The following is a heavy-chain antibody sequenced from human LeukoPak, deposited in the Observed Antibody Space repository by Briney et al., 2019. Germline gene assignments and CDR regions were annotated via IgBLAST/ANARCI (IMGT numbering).Heavy chain of an antibody. V-gene: IGHV4-59*01. D-gene: IGHD3-10*01. CDR2: LYYSGST. CDR3: ARGGSGISNAFDI. J-gene: IGHJ3*02. CDR1: GGSISSYY. Sequence: KPSETLSLTCSVSGGSISSYYWSWIRQPPGKGLEWIAYLYYSGSTNSTPSLKSRVTMSVDTSKNKSFLKLRSVTAADTAVYYCARGGSGISNAFDIWGQGTMVTVSS.